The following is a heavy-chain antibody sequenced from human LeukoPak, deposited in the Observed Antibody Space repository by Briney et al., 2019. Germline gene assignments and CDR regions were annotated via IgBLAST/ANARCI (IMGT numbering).Heavy chain of an antibody. V-gene: IGHV1-18*01. CDR3: AREVELSEGFGDYYYYMDV. CDR1: GYTFTSYG. CDR2: ISAYNDNT. J-gene: IGHJ6*03. Sequence: GASVKVSCKASGYTFTSYGISWVRQAPGQGLEWMGWISAYNDNTNYAQKLQGRVTMTTDTSTSTAYMELRSLRSDDTAVYYCAREVELSEGFGDYYYYMDVWGKGTTVTISS. D-gene: IGHD3-10*01.